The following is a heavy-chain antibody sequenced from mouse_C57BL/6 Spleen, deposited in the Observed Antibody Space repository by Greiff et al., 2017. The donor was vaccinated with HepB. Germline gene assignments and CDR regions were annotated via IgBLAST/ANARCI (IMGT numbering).Heavy chain of an antibody. D-gene: IGHD2-3*01. CDR3: ARDGYSAY. CDR1: GFTFSSYA. V-gene: IGHV5-4*01. Sequence: DVHLVESGGGLVKPGGSLKLSCAASGFTFSSYAMSWVRQTPEKRLEWVATISDGGSYTYYPDNVKGRFTISRDNAQNNLYLQMSHLKSEDTAMYYCARDGYSAYWGQGTLVTVSA. J-gene: IGHJ3*01. CDR2: ISDGGSYT.